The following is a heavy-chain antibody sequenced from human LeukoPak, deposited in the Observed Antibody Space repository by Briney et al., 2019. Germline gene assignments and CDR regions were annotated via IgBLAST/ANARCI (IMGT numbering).Heavy chain of an antibody. Sequence: GGSLRLSCAASGFTFSSYSMNWVRQAPGKGLEWVSYISSSTIYYADSVKGRFTISRDNAKNSLYLQMNSLRDEDTAVYYCARDESSGYYYFDYWGQGTLVTVSS. CDR3: ARDESSGYYYFDY. CDR1: GFTFSSYS. V-gene: IGHV3-48*02. CDR2: ISSSTI. J-gene: IGHJ4*02. D-gene: IGHD3-22*01.